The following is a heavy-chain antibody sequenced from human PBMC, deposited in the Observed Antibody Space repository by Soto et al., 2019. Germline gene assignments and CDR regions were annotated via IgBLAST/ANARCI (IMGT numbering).Heavy chain of an antibody. J-gene: IGHJ6*02. CDR3: ATVSPLRYFDLSPGRSYGIDV. Sequence: SETLSVTCTVSGGSISSGGYYGSWIRQPPGKGLEWIGYIYYSGSTYYNPSLKSRVTISVDTSKNQFSLKLSSVTAADTAVYYCATVSPLRYFDLSPGRSYGIDVWGQGTTVTVS. D-gene: IGHD3-9*01. V-gene: IGHV4-30-4*01. CDR2: IYYSGST. CDR1: GGSISSGGYY.